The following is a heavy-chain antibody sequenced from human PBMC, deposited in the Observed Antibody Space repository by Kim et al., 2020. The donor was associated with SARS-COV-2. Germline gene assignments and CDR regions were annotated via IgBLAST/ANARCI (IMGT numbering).Heavy chain of an antibody. J-gene: IGHJ4*02. CDR2: FDPEDGET. CDR1: GYTLTELS. Sequence: ASVKVSCKVSGYTLTELSMHWVRQAPGKGLEWMGGFDPEDGETIYAQKFQGRVTMTEDTSTDTAYMELSSLRSEDTAVYYCARDLDYGGNSGFDYWGQGTLVTVSS. CDR3: ARDLDYGGNSGFDY. V-gene: IGHV1-24*01. D-gene: IGHD4-17*01.